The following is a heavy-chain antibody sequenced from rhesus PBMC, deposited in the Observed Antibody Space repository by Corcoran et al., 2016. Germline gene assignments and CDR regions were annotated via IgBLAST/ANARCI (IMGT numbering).Heavy chain of an antibody. J-gene: IGHJ4*01. CDR1: GYTFPSYY. CDR3: ARGVKGYFDY. Sequence: QAQLVQSGAEVKKPGASVTLSCEASGYTFPSYYITWVRPAPGHGLEWMGWSDPKGGKTGCAQKCQGGVTMTRDTSTSTVYMEVGSLRSEDTAVYYCARGVKGYFDYWGQGVLVTVSS. CDR2: SDPKGGKT. V-gene: IGHV1S9*01.